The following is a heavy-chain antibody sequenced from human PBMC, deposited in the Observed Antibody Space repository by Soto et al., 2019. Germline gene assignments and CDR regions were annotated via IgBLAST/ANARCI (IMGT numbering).Heavy chain of an antibody. CDR2: INPNSGGT. CDR1: GYTFTGYY. Sequence: ASVKVSCKASGYTFTGYYMHWVRQAPGQGLEWMGWINPNSGGTNYAQKIQGWVTMTRDTSISTAYMELSRLRSDDTAVYYCARDIIGGSGWTYYYYGMDVWGQGTTVTVSS. CDR3: ARDIIGGSGWTYYYYGMDV. J-gene: IGHJ6*02. V-gene: IGHV1-2*04. D-gene: IGHD6-19*01.